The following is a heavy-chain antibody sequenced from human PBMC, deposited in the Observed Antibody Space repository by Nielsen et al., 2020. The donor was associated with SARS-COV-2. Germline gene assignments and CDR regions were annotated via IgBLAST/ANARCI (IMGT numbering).Heavy chain of an antibody. V-gene: IGHV3-30-3*01. Sequence: GESLKISCAASGFTFSSYAMSWVRQAPGKGLEWVAVISYDGSNKYYADSVKGRFTISRDNSKNTLYLQMNSLRAEDTAVYYCARAEGDYDYGDYSDIWGQGTMVTVSS. D-gene: IGHD4-17*01. J-gene: IGHJ3*02. CDR2: ISYDGSNK. CDR3: ARAEGDYDYGDYSDI. CDR1: GFTFSSYA.